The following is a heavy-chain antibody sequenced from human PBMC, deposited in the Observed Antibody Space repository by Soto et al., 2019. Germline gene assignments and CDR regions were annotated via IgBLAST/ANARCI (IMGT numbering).Heavy chain of an antibody. Sequence: ASVKVSCTVSGYTLTELSMHWVRQAPGKGLEWMGGFDPEDGETIYAQKFQGRVTMTEDTSTDTAYMELSSLRSEDTAVYYCETSVRPYSRGWTDAFDIWGQGTMVTVSS. CDR3: ETSVRPYSRGWTDAFDI. J-gene: IGHJ3*02. CDR2: FDPEDGET. V-gene: IGHV1-24*01. D-gene: IGHD6-19*01. CDR1: GYTLTELS.